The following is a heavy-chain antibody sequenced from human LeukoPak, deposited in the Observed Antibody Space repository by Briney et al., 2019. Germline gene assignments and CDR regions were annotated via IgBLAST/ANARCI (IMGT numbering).Heavy chain of an antibody. V-gene: IGHV4-59*01. CDR3: ARDFEDSSGYYYFDY. CDR2: IYYSGST. J-gene: IGHJ4*02. D-gene: IGHD3-22*01. Sequence: SETLSLTCTVSGGSISSYYWSWVRQPPGKGLEWIGYIYYSGSTNYNPSLKSRVTISVDTSKNQFSLKLSSVTAADTAVYYCARDFEDSSGYYYFDYWSQGTLVTVSS. CDR1: GGSISSYY.